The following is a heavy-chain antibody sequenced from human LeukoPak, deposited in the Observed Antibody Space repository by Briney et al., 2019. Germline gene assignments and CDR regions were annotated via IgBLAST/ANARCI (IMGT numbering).Heavy chain of an antibody. D-gene: IGHD1-26*01. Sequence: ASVKVSCKASGGTFSSYAISWVRQAPGQGLEWMGIINPSGGSTSYAQKFQGRVTMTRDTSTSTVYMELSSLRSEDTAVYYCASTGEGFDYWGQGTLVTVSS. CDR2: INPSGGST. J-gene: IGHJ4*02. CDR1: GGTFSSYA. V-gene: IGHV1-46*01. CDR3: ASTGEGFDY.